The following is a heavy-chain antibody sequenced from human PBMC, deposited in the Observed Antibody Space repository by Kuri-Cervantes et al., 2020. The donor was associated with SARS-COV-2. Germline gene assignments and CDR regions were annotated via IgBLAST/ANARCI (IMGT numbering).Heavy chain of an antibody. CDR3: AREGGGCGGDCYYGYYYYYMDV. J-gene: IGHJ6*03. D-gene: IGHD2-21*01. V-gene: IGHV4-4*07. CDR2: IYTSGST. CDR1: GGSISSYY. Sequence: SETLSLTCTVSGGSISSYYWSWIRQPAGKGLEWIGRIYTSGSTNYNPSLKSRVTMSVDTSKNQFCLKLSSVTAADTAVYYCAREGGGCGGDCYYGYYYYYMDVWGKGTTVTVSS.